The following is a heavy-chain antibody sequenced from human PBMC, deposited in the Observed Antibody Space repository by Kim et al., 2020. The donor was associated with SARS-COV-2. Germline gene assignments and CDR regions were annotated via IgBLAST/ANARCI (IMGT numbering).Heavy chain of an antibody. CDR3: ARDWGVAAAVGY. D-gene: IGHD6-13*01. CDR2: INAGNGNT. J-gene: IGHJ4*02. V-gene: IGHV1-3*01. CDR1: GYTFTSYA. Sequence: ASVKVSCKASGYTFTSYAMHWVRQAPGQRLEWMGWINAGNGNTKYSQKFQGRVTITRDTSASTAYMELSSLRSEDTAVYYCARDWGVAAAVGYWGQGTLVTVSS.